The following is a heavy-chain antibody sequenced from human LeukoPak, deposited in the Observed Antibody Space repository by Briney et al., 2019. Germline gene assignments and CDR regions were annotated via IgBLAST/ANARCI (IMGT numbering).Heavy chain of an antibody. CDR1: GFTFSSYG. Sequence: PGGSLRLSCAASGFTFSSYGMSWARQAPGKGLEWVSAISGSGGSTYYADSVKGWFTISRDNSKNTLYLQMNSLRAEDTAVYYCAKDTLYYYGSGTSSGAPVYWGQGTLVTVSS. CDR2: ISGSGGST. J-gene: IGHJ4*02. CDR3: AKDTLYYYGSGTSSGAPVY. D-gene: IGHD3-10*01. V-gene: IGHV3-23*01.